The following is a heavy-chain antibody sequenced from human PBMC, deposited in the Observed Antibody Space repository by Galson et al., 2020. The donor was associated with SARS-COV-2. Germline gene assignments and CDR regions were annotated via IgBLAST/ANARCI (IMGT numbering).Heavy chain of an antibody. V-gene: IGHV4-39*01. CDR2: ISYTGST. CDR3: ARRKYYNYYMDV. CDR1: GGSISTSSDY. J-gene: IGHJ6*03. Sequence: SETLSLTCTVSGGSISTSSDYWGCIRQPPGKGLEWIGIISYTGSTYYNPSLKSRVFISVDTSKNQFSLTLNSVTAADTGVYYCARRKYYNYYMDVWGKGTTVTISS.